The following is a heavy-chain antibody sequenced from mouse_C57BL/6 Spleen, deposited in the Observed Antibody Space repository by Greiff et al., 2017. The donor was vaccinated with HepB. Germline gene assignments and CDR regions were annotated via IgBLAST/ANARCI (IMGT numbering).Heavy chain of an antibody. CDR3: ARKQRGYAMDY. CDR2: IYPRDGST. Sequence: QVQLKQSDAELVKPGASVKISCKVSGYTFTDHTIHWMKQRPEQGLEWIGYIYPRDGSTKYNEKFKGKATLTEAKSFSPPYMQLNSLTSEDYAVYFCARKQRGYAMDYWGQGTSVTVSS. CDR1: GYTFTDHT. D-gene: IGHD6-1*01. V-gene: IGHV1-78*01. J-gene: IGHJ4*01.